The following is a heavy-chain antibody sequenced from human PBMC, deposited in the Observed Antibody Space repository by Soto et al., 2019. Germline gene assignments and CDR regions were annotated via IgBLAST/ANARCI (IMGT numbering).Heavy chain of an antibody. V-gene: IGHV3-66*01. J-gene: IGHJ4*02. Sequence: EVQLVESGGGLVQPGGSLRLSCAASGFTVSTKYMSWVRQAPGKGLEWVSVIYSGGSTFYADSVRGRFTISRDNSKNTVYLQMKTLRAEDTAVYYCARDPWAADYWGQGTLVTVSS. D-gene: IGHD3-16*01. CDR3: ARDPWAADY. CDR1: GFTVSTKY. CDR2: IYSGGST.